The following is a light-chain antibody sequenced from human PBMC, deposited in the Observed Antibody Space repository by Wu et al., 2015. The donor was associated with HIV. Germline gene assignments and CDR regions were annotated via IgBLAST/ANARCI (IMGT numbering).Light chain of an antibody. Sequence: EIVLTQSPGTLSLSPGERATLSCRASQSVSSSYLAWYQQKPGQAPRLLIYGASSRATGIPDRFSGSGSGTDFTLTISRLEPEDFAVYYCQQYGGSRRSFGQGTKAGDQT. CDR3: QQYGGSRRS. CDR2: GAS. J-gene: IGKJ2*03. CDR1: QSVSSSY. V-gene: IGKV3-20*01.